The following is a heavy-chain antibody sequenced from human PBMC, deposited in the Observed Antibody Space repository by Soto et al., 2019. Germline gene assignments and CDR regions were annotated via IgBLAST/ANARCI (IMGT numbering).Heavy chain of an antibody. CDR3: ARHKRDLRFLQWSYYFDY. D-gene: IGHD3-3*01. V-gene: IGHV3-30-3*01. Sequence: QVQLVESGGGVVQPGRSLRLSCAASGFTFSSYAMHWVRQAPGKGLEWVAVISYDGSNNYYADSVKGRFTISRDNSKNTLYLQMNSLRAEDTAVYYCARHKRDLRFLQWSYYFDYWGQGTLVTVSS. CDR2: ISYDGSNN. CDR1: GFTFSSYA. J-gene: IGHJ4*02.